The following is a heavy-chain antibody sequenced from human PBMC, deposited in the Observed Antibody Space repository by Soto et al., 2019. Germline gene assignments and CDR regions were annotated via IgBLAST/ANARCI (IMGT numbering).Heavy chain of an antibody. CDR1: GLTFSNAW. J-gene: IGHJ3*02. CDR3: TTRSYDFWSGYSDAFDI. D-gene: IGHD3-3*01. Sequence: GGSLRLSCAASGLTFSNAWMSWVRQAPGKGLEWVGRIKSKTDGGTTDYAAPVKGRFTISRDDSKNTLYLQMNSLKTEDTAVYYCTTRSYDFWSGYSDAFDIWGQGTMVTVSS. CDR2: IKSKTDGGTT. V-gene: IGHV3-15*01.